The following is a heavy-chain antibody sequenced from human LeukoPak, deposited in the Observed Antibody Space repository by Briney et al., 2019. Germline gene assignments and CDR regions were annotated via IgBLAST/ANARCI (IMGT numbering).Heavy chain of an antibody. CDR2: INYSGST. Sequence: SETLSLTCAVYGGSFSGYYWSWIRQPPGKGLEWIGEINYSGSTNYNPSLKSRVTISVDTSKNQFSLKLSSVTAADTAVYYCARGTRLLGYYYYYMDVWGKGTTVTVSS. D-gene: IGHD5-12*01. CDR1: GGSFSGYY. V-gene: IGHV4-34*01. CDR3: ARGTRLLGYYYYYMDV. J-gene: IGHJ6*03.